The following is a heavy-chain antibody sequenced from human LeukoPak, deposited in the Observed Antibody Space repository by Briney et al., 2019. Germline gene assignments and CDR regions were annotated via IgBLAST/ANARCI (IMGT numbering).Heavy chain of an antibody. CDR3: ARGQGQYCSGGSCYANWFDP. J-gene: IGHJ5*02. CDR1: GYTSTSYD. Sequence: ASVKVSCKASGYTSTSYDINWVRQATGQGLEWMGWMNPNSGNTGYAQKFQGRVTITRNTSISTAYMELSSLRSEDTAVYYCARGQGQYCSGGSCYANWFDPWGQGTLVTVSS. D-gene: IGHD2-15*01. V-gene: IGHV1-8*03. CDR2: MNPNSGNT.